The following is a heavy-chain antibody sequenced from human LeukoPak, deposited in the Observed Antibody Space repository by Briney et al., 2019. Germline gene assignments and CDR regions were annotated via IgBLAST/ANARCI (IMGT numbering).Heavy chain of an antibody. CDR1: GYTFTSYG. CDR3: ARDLDYYGSGSYYNVYYYYGMDV. J-gene: IGHJ6*02. D-gene: IGHD3-10*01. V-gene: IGHV1-18*01. CDR2: ISAYNGNT. Sequence: GASVTVSCKASGYTFTSYGISWVRQAPGQGLEWMGWISAYNGNTNYAQKLQGRVTMTTDTSTSTAYMELRSLRSDDTAVYYCARDLDYYGSGSYYNVYYYYGMDVWGQGTTVTVSS.